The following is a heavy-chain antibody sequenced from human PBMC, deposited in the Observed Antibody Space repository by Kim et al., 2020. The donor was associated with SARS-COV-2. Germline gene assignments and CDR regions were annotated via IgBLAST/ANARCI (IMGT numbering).Heavy chain of an antibody. CDR2: GLP. CDR3: ARVWGYGMDV. J-gene: IGHJ6*02. D-gene: IGHD3-16*01. V-gene: IGHV7-4-1*02. Sequence: GLPTSAQGFTGRFVLSVDTSVSTAYLQINSLKAEDTAVYYCARVWGYGMDVWGQGTTVTVSS.